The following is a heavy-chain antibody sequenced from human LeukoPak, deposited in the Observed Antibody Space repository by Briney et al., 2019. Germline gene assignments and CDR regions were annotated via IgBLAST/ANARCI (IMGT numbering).Heavy chain of an antibody. D-gene: IGHD3-22*01. CDR3: ARAPDYYDSSGYYFRYFDY. V-gene: IGHV4-30-4*01. J-gene: IGHJ4*02. CDR2: IYYSGST. Sequence: SETLSLTCTVSGGSISSGDYYWSWIRQPPGKGLEWIGCIYYSGSTYYNPSLKSRITISVDTSKNQFSLKLSSVTAADTAVYYCARAPDYYDSSGYYFRYFDYWGQGTLVTVSS. CDR1: GGSISSGDYY.